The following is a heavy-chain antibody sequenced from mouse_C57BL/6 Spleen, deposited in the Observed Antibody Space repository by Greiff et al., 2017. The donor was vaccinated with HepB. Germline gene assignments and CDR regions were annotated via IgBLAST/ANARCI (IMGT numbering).Heavy chain of an antibody. V-gene: IGHV5-17*01. CDR1: GFTFSDYG. Sequence: EVKLVESGGGLVKPGGSLKLSCAASGFTFSDYGMHWVRQAPEKGLEWVAYISSGSSTIYYADTVKGRFTISRDNAKNTLFLQMTSLRSEDTAMYYCARRVITTVVAHYFDYWGQGTTLTVSS. J-gene: IGHJ2*01. D-gene: IGHD1-1*01. CDR2: ISSGSSTI. CDR3: ARRVITTVVAHYFDY.